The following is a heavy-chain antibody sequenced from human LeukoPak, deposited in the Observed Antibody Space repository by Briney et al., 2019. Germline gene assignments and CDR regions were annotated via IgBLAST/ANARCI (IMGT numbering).Heavy chain of an antibody. CDR1: GFTFSSYS. CDR2: ISSSSSYI. CDR3: ARGVRGYYDSSGYYDAFDI. J-gene: IGHJ3*02. Sequence: GGSLRLSCAASGFTFSSYSMNWVRQAPGKGLEWVSSISSSSSYIYYADSVKGRFTISRDNAKNSLYLQMNSLRAEDTAVYYCARGVRGYYDSSGYYDAFDIWGQGTMVTVSS. V-gene: IGHV3-21*01. D-gene: IGHD3-22*01.